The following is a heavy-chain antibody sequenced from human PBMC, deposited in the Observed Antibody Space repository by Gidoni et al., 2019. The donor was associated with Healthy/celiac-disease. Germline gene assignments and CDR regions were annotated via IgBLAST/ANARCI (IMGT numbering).Heavy chain of an antibody. J-gene: IGHJ6*02. CDR1: GFTFDEYD. D-gene: IGHD2-21*02. Sequence: EVQLVESGGVVVQPGGSLRLSCAASGFTFDEYDMHWVRQAPGKGLEWVSLISWDGGSTYYADSVKGRFTISRDNSKNSLYLQMNSLRTEDTALYYCAKGPAYCGGDCYYYYYGMDVWGQGTTVTVSS. V-gene: IGHV3-43*01. CDR2: ISWDGGST. CDR3: AKGPAYCGGDCYYYYYGMDV.